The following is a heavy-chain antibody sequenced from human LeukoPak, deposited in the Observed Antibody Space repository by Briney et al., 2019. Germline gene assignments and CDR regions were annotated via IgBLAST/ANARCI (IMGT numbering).Heavy chain of an antibody. D-gene: IGHD4-23*01. CDR1: GFSFRNYD. V-gene: IGHV3-23*01. J-gene: IGHJ3*02. CDR2: ISGSGGST. CDR3: AKDSEATITPLSAFDI. Sequence: PGGCLRLSCAACGFSFRNYDISWVRPAPGKGVEGVCCISGSGGSTYSAHTVKGRFTMSRENSNKTQYQQMTSLRDEDTAMYYCAKDSEATITPLSAFDIWGQGTMVTVSS.